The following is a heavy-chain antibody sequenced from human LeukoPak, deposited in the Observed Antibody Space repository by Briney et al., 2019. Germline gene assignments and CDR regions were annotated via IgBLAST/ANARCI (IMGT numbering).Heavy chain of an antibody. D-gene: IGHD3-9*01. CDR3: ATADYDILTGQKLSFDY. J-gene: IGHJ4*02. CDR1: GYTFTSYY. Sequence: ASVKVSCKASGYTFTSYYMHWVRQAPGLGLEWMGIINSSAGSTNYAQKFQGRVTMTRDTSTSTVYMELSSLRSEDTAVYYCATADYDILTGQKLSFDYWGQRTLVTVSP. V-gene: IGHV1-46*01. CDR2: INSSAGST.